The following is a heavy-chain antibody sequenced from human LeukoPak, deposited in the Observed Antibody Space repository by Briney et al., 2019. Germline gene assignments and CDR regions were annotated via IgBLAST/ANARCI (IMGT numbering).Heavy chain of an antibody. CDR3: ARNAAVACMIFDY. CDR2: IFYTGNI. V-gene: IGHV4-59*01. J-gene: IGHJ4*02. CDR1: GGSLSSYY. D-gene: IGHD6-19*01. Sequence: SETLSLTCTVSGGSLSSYYWTWIRQPPGKGLEWIGYIFYTGNINYNPSLKSRVTISVDTSKNQFSRKLSSVTAADTAVYYCARNAAVACMIFDYWGQGTLVTVSS.